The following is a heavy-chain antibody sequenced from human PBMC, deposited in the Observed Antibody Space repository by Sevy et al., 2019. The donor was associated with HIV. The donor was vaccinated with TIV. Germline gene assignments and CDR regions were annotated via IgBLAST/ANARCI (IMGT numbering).Heavy chain of an antibody. D-gene: IGHD3-10*01. CDR1: GFTFSSYW. CDR3: AKGLGMVQGALLSDDI. J-gene: IGHJ3*02. Sequence: GGSLRLSCAASGFTFSSYWMSWVRQAPGKGLEWVATMKEDGSERNYVDSVKGRFTISRDNAKNTLYLQMNSLRGDDTSLYYCAKGLGMVQGALLSDDIWGQGTMVTVSS. V-gene: IGHV3-7*01. CDR2: MKEDGSER.